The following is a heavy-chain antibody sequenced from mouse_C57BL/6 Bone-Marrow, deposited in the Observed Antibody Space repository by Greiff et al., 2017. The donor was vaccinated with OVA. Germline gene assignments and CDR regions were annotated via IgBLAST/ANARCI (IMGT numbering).Heavy chain of an antibody. CDR2: IYTGSGNT. Sequence: QVQLQQSGPELVKPGASVKISCKASGYSFTSYYLHWVKQRPGQGLAWIGWIYTGSGNTKSTEKFQGKATLTADTSSSTAYMQLSSLTSEDSAVYYCARGGPHWYFDVWGTGTTVAVSS. CDR3: ARGGPHWYFDV. J-gene: IGHJ1*03. V-gene: IGHV1-66*01. CDR1: GYSFTSYY.